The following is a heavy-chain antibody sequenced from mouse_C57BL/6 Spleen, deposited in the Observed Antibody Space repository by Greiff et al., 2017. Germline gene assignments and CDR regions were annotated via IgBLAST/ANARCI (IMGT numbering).Heavy chain of an antibody. CDR1: GYAFSSSW. CDR3: ARPIYYGYDMGMDY. Sequence: QVQLKQSGPELVKPGASVKISCKASGYAFSSSWMNWVKQRPGKGLEWIGRIYPGDGDTNYNGKFKGKATLTADKSSSTAYMQLSSLTSEDSAVYFCARPIYYGYDMGMDYWGQGTSVTVSS. J-gene: IGHJ4*01. CDR2: IYPGDGDT. D-gene: IGHD2-2*01. V-gene: IGHV1-82*01.